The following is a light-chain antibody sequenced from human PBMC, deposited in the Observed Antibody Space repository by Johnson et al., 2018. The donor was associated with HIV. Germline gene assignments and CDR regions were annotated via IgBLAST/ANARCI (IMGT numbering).Light chain of an antibody. V-gene: IGLV1-51*01. CDR1: SSNIGNNF. CDR2: DNN. CDR3: GTWDSSLSAGV. Sequence: QSVLTQPPSVSAAPGQRVTRSYSGSSSNIGNNFVSWFRQLPLRAPKVLIYDNNKRPSGIPDRFSGSKSGTSATLGITGLQTGDEADYYCGTWDSSLSAGVVGTGTKVTVL. J-gene: IGLJ1*01.